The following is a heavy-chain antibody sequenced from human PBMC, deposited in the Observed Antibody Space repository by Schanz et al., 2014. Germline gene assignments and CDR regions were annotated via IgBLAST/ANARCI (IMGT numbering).Heavy chain of an antibody. D-gene: IGHD2-21*01. CDR3: ARDLPYCDGGKCYSDGFDI. J-gene: IGHJ3*02. CDR1: GFTFSSYA. V-gene: IGHV3-23*01. CDR2: LSGSGGST. Sequence: PGGSLRLSCAASGFTFSSYAMSWVRQAPGKGLECVSALSGSGGSTYYADSVKGRFTISRDNSKNTLYLQMNSLRAEDTAVYYCARDLPYCDGGKCYSDGFDIWGQGTLVTISS.